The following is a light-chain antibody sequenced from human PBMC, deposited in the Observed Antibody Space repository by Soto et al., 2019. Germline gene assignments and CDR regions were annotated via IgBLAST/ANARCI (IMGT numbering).Light chain of an antibody. J-gene: IGLJ1*01. CDR3: FSYTSSGNYV. V-gene: IGLV2-14*01. Sequence: SAMTRPASVSRAAGRSIASACSGSSSDVGNYKYVSWYQQHPGKAPKLMIYEVSNRPSGVSNRFSGSKSGNTASLTISGLQAEDETAYYCFSYTSSGNYVFGTGTKFTVL. CDR1: SSDVGNYKY. CDR2: EVS.